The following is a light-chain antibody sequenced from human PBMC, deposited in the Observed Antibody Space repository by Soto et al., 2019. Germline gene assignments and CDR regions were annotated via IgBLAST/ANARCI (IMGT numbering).Light chain of an antibody. CDR2: DAS. J-gene: IGKJ5*01. V-gene: IGKV1D-13*01. Sequence: IQLPQSPSSLSASVGDRVTITCQASRGISSYLAWYQQKPGKPPKLLIYDASSLESGVPSRFSGSGSGTEFTLTISSLEHEDFAVYYCQQRSNWPPFTFGQGTRLEIK. CDR3: QQRSNWPPFT. CDR1: RGISSY.